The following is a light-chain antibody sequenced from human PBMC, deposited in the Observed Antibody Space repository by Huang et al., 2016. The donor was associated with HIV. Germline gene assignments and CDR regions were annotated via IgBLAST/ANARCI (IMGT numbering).Light chain of an antibody. CDR1: QTISNW. V-gene: IGKV1-5*03. J-gene: IGKJ1*01. Sequence: DIQMTQSASTLSASVGDRVTITCRASQTISNWLAWYQQKPGKAPNLLIYKASTLESGVPSRFSGSGSGTEFTLTISSLQPDDFATYYCHHYNSYSGAFSQGTKVEIK. CDR2: KAS. CDR3: HHYNSYSGA.